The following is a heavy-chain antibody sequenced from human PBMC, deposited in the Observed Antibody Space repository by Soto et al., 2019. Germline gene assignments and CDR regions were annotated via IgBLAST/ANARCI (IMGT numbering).Heavy chain of an antibody. Sequence: SETLSLTCTVSGGSISSYYWSWIRQPPGKGLEWIGYIYYSGSTTYNPSLKSRVTISLDTSKNQFSLKLDSVTAAGTAVYYCARLGGYYQALDSWGQGTLVTVSS. CDR2: IYYSGST. J-gene: IGHJ4*02. CDR3: ARLGGYYQALDS. CDR1: GGSISSYY. D-gene: IGHD3-22*01. V-gene: IGHV4-59*08.